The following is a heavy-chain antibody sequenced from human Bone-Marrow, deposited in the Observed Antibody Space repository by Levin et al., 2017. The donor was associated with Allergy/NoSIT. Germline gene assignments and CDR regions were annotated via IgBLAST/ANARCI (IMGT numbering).Heavy chain of an antibody. V-gene: IGHV3-74*01. D-gene: IGHD4-17*01. CDR1: GFNFSSYW. Sequence: GESLKISCSASGFNFSSYWMHWVRQAPGKGLVWVSRINRDGSSTSYAGSVKGRFTISRDNAKNTLYLQMNSLRAEDTSVYYCARDRVTTNWYFDLWSRGTLVTVSS. CDR3: ARDRVTTNWYFDL. CDR2: INRDGSST. J-gene: IGHJ2*01.